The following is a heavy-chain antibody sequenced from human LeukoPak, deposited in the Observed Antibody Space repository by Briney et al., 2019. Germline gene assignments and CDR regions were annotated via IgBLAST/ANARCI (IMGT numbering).Heavy chain of an antibody. Sequence: GGSLRLSCAASGFTFSTYAMSWVRQAPGKGLEWVSAISGSGGSTYYADSVKGRFTISRDNSKNTLYLQMNSLRAEDPAVYYCAKEGYRYGYAIDYWGQGTLVTVSS. CDR3: AKEGYRYGYAIDY. CDR1: GFTFSTYA. CDR2: ISGSGGST. J-gene: IGHJ4*02. D-gene: IGHD5-18*01. V-gene: IGHV3-23*01.